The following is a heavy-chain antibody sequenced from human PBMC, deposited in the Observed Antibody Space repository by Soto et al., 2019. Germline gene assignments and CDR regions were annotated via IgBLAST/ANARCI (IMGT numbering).Heavy chain of an antibody. CDR1: GGSISSSNW. J-gene: IGHJ5*02. Sequence: SETLSLTCAVSGGSISSSNWWSWVRQPPGKGLEWIGEIYHSGSTNYNPSLKSRVTISVDKSKNQFSLRLSSVTAADTAVYYCARISLDFWSGFDPWGQGTLVTVSS. CDR2: IYHSGST. CDR3: ARISLDFWSGFDP. D-gene: IGHD3-3*01. V-gene: IGHV4-4*02.